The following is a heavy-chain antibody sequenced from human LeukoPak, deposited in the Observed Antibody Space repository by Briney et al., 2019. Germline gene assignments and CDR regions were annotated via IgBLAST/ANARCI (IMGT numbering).Heavy chain of an antibody. CDR1: GFTFSSYS. CDR3: ARDLSYSSSWYYFDY. CDR2: ISSSSSYI. V-gene: IGHV3-21*01. J-gene: IGHJ4*02. D-gene: IGHD6-13*01. Sequence: GGSLRLSCAASGFTFSSYSMNWVRQAPGKGLEWVSSISSSSSYIYYADSVKGRFTISRDNAKNSLYLQMSSLRAEDTAVYYCARDLSYSSSWYYFDYWGQGTLVTVSS.